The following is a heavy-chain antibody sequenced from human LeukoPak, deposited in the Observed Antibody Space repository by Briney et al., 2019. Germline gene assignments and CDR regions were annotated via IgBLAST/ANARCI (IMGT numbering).Heavy chain of an antibody. CDR1: GGTFSSYA. Sequence: ASVKVSCKASGGTFSSYAISWVRQAPGQGLEWMGGIIPIFGTANYAQKFQGRVTMTEDTSTDTAYMELSSLRSEDTAVYYCATDLPYCSSTSCPRPHDAFDIWGQGTMVTVSS. D-gene: IGHD2-2*01. J-gene: IGHJ3*02. V-gene: IGHV1-69*06. CDR3: ATDLPYCSSTSCPRPHDAFDI. CDR2: IIPIFGTA.